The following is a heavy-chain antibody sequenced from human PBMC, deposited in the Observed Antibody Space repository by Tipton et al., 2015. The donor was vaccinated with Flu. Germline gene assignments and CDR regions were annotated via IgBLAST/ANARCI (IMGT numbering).Heavy chain of an antibody. V-gene: IGHV4-4*07. Sequence: LRLSCTVSGGSISSYYWSWIRQPAGKGLEWIGRIYTSGSTNYNPSLKSRVTMSVDTSKNQFSLKLSSVTAADTAVYYCARDRGNQNSWAYYYYYGMDVWGQGTTVTVSS. CDR1: GGSISSYY. CDR3: ARDRGNQNSWAYYYYYGMDV. J-gene: IGHJ6*02. CDR2: IYTSGST. D-gene: IGHD2-15*01.